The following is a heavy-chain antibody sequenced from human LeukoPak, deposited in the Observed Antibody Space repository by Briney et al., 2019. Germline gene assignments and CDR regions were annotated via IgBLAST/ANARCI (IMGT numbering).Heavy chain of an antibody. CDR1: GFTFSRYW. D-gene: IGHD3-22*01. J-gene: IGHJ3*02. Sequence: GGSLRLSCAASGFTFSRYWMSWVRQAPGKGLEWVANTNEDGSEKNYVDSVKGRFTISRDNAKNSLYLEMNSLTAEDTAVYYCANYYDSSGYYALDMWGQGTMVTVSP. V-gene: IGHV3-7*01. CDR3: ANYYDSSGYYALDM. CDR2: TNEDGSEK.